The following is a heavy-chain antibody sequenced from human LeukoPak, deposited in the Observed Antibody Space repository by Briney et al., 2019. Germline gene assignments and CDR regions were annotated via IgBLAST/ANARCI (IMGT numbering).Heavy chain of an antibody. J-gene: IGHJ4*02. Sequence: PGGSLRLSCAASGFSFSNYEMNWVRQAPGKGLEWVADIKKDGSVKDYVDSVKGRFTISRDNSKNTLYLQMNSLRAEDTAVYYCARVERRSSWYNYFDYWGQGTLVTVSS. CDR2: IKKDGSVK. D-gene: IGHD6-13*01. CDR1: GFSFSNYE. CDR3: ARVERRSSWYNYFDY. V-gene: IGHV3-7*01.